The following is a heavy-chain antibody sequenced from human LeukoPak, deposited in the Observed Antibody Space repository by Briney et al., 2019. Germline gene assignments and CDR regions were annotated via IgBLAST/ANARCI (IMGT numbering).Heavy chain of an antibody. CDR1: GYTFTSYY. CDR2: INPTGGST. V-gene: IGHV1-46*01. CDR3: ARVQRGFTYGNVDY. Sequence: ASVKVSCKASGYTFTSYYMHWVRQAPGQGLEWMGLINPTGGSTGYAQKLQGRVTMTTDTSTSTAYMELRSLRSDDTAVYYCARVQRGFTYGNVDYWGQGTLVTVSS. D-gene: IGHD5-18*01. J-gene: IGHJ4*02.